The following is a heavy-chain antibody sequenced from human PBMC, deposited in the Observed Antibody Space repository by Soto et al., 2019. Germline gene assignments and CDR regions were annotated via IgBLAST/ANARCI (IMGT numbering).Heavy chain of an antibody. CDR3: ARSRLAKHYYDSNGFDNFYGMDV. CDR2: INPNTGGT. V-gene: IGHV1-2*06. J-gene: IGHJ6*02. D-gene: IGHD3-22*01. CDR1: GYTFSGYA. Sequence: QVQLVQSGSEVKKPGASLKVSCKASGYTFSGYAVHWVRRAPGQGLEWMGRINPNTGGTNYAQKFQGRVTWTRHPSIRTAYLELSSLKSDDTAVYFCARSRLAKHYYDSNGFDNFYGMDVWGQGTTVTVSS.